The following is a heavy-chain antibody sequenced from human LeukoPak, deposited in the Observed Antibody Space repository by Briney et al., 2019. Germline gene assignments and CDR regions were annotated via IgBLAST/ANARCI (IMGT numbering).Heavy chain of an antibody. D-gene: IGHD3-16*01. CDR3: ASTRGSSASRGFDI. Sequence: SGTLSLTCAVSGGSISSSNWWSWVRQPPGKGLEWIGEIYHSGSTNYNPSLKSRVTISVDKSRNQFSLKLSSVTAADTAVYYCASTRGSSASRGFDIWGQGTMVTVSS. CDR1: GGSISSSNW. V-gene: IGHV4-4*02. CDR2: IYHSGST. J-gene: IGHJ3*02.